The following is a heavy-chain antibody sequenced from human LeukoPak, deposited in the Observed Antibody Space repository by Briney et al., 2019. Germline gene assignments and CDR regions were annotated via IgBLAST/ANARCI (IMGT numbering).Heavy chain of an antibody. J-gene: IGHJ5*02. V-gene: IGHV1-46*01. CDR2: INPSGGST. D-gene: IGHD4-17*01. CDR3: ARVLYGDFPWFDP. Sequence: ASVKVSCKTTGNTLTSYYVHWVRQAPGQGLEWLGIINPSGGSTNYVQKFQGRVTMTRDTSAGTVYMELSSLRSEDTAVYYCARVLYGDFPWFDPWGQGTLVTVSS. CDR1: GNTLTSYY.